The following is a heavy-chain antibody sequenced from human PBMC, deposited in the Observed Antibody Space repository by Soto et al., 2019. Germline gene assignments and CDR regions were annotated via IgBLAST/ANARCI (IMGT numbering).Heavy chain of an antibody. J-gene: IGHJ5*02. CDR2: ISSSGSTI. Sequence: PGGSLRLSCAASGFTFSDYYMSWIRQAPGKGLEWVSYISSSGSTIYYADSVKGRFTISRDNAKNSLYLQMNSLRAEDTAVYYCAGTVRAARFLVEPWGHGTLVTVSS. CDR3: AGTVRAARFLVEP. CDR1: GFTFSDYY. V-gene: IGHV3-11*01. D-gene: IGHD2-2*01.